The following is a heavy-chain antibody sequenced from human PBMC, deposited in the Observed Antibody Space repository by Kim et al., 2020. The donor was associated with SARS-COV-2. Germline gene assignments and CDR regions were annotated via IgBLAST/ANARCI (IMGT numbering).Heavy chain of an antibody. Sequence: KGRFTVPRHNSKNTLYLQMNSLRAEDTAVYYCAKDPYYDFWSGYYFDYWGQGTLVTVSS. CDR3: AKDPYYDFWSGYYFDY. V-gene: IGHV3-23*01. D-gene: IGHD3-3*01. J-gene: IGHJ4*02.